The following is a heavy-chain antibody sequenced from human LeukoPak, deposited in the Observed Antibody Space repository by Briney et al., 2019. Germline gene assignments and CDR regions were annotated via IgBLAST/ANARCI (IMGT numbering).Heavy chain of an antibody. CDR2: ISAYNGNT. CDR1: GYTFTSYV. V-gene: IGHV1-18*01. Sequence: ASVKVSCKASGYTFTSYVISWVRQAPGQGLEWMGWISAYNGNTNYAQKLQGRVTMTTDTSTSTAYMELRSLRSDDTAVYYCARDGRIATMIVVVITGNFDYWGQGTLVTVSS. J-gene: IGHJ4*02. CDR3: ARDGRIATMIVVVITGNFDY. D-gene: IGHD3-22*01.